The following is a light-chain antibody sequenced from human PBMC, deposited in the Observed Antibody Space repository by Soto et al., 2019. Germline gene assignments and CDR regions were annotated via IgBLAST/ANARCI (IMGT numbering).Light chain of an antibody. CDR2: GAS. CDR3: QQYHTWPIT. V-gene: IGKV3-15*01. Sequence: EIVLTQSQATLSVSPLERATLXCRASQSVSSNLAWYQQKPGQAPRLLIYGASTRATGIPARFSGSGSGTEFTLTISSLQSEDCAIYYCQQYHTWPITFGGGTKVDI. J-gene: IGKJ4*01. CDR1: QSVSSN.